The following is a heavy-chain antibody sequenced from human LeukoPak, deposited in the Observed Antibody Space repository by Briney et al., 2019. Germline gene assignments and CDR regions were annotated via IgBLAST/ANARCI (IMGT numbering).Heavy chain of an antibody. D-gene: IGHD2-15*01. Sequence: ASVKVSCKASGYTFTGYYIFWVRQAPGQGLKWMGRINPNSGGTQYAQEFQGRVTMTRDTSISTAYMELSRLRSDDTAVYYCARGYCSGGGCYSVENWFDPWGQGTLATVSS. CDR2: INPNSGGT. J-gene: IGHJ5*02. V-gene: IGHV1-2*06. CDR3: ARGYCSGGGCYSVENWFDP. CDR1: GYTFTGYY.